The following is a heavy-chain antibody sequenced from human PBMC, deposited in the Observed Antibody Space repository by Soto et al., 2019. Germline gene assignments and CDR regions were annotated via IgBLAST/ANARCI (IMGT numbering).Heavy chain of an antibody. CDR3: ARDREWGSSDY. Sequence: ASVKVSCKASGYTFTSYSITWVRQAPGQGLEWMGWISAYNDNTNYAQKLQDRVTMTTDTSTSTAYMELRSLRSDDTAVYYCARDREWGSSDYWGKGTLVTVYS. V-gene: IGHV1-18*01. J-gene: IGHJ4*02. D-gene: IGHD3-3*01. CDR1: GYTFTSYS. CDR2: ISAYNDNT.